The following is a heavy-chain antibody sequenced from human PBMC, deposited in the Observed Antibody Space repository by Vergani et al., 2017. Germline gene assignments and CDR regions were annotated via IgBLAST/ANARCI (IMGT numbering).Heavy chain of an antibody. D-gene: IGHD3-9*01. J-gene: IGHJ4*02. CDR2: INPSGGST. Sequence: QVQLVQSGAEVKKPGASVKVSCKASGYTFTSYYMHWVRQAPGQGLEWMGIINPSGGSTSYAQKFQGRVTMTRDTSTSTVYMELSSMSAEDTAVYYCARDVGGANYDSLTGDYIIEGYFDYWGQGTLVTVSS. CDR3: ARDVGGANYDSLTGDYIIEGYFDY. CDR1: GYTFTSYY. V-gene: IGHV1-46*01.